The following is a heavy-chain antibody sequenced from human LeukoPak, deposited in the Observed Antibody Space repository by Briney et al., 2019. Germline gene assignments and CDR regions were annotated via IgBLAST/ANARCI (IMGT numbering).Heavy chain of an antibody. CDR1: GFTFSSYA. CDR2: ISGSGGST. Sequence: SGGSLRLSCAASGFTFSSYAMSWVRKAPGKGLEWVSAISGSGGSTYYADSVKGRFTISRDNSKNTLYLQMNSLRAEDTAVYYCAKETVAGTNFDYWGQGTLVTVSS. J-gene: IGHJ4*02. V-gene: IGHV3-23*01. CDR3: AKETVAGTNFDY. D-gene: IGHD6-19*01.